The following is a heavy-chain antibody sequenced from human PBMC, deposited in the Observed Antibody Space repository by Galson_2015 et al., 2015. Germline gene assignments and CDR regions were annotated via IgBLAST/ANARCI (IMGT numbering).Heavy chain of an antibody. CDR3: AKDCADGDSIYFCGMDV. V-gene: IGHV3-30*18. D-gene: IGHD4-17*01. CDR1: GFTFSSYG. Sequence: SLRLSCAASGFTFSSYGMHWVRQAPGKGLEWVAVISYDGSNKYYADSVKGRFTISRDNSKNTLYLQMNSLRAEDTAVYYCAKDCADGDSIYFCGMDVWGQGTTVAVSS. CDR2: ISYDGSNK. J-gene: IGHJ6*02.